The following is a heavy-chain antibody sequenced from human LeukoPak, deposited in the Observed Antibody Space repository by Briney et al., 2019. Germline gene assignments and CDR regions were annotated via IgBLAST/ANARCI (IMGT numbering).Heavy chain of an antibody. CDR3: ARDGVEQQLEYYYYGMDV. Sequence: ASETLSLTCTVSGGSISSYYWSWIRQPAGKGLEWIGSIYYSGSTYYNPSLKSRVTISVDTSKNQFSLKLSSVTAADTAVYYCARDGVEQQLEYYYYGMDVWGQGTTVTVSS. J-gene: IGHJ6*02. CDR2: IYYSGST. CDR1: GGSISSYY. V-gene: IGHV4-4*07. D-gene: IGHD6-13*01.